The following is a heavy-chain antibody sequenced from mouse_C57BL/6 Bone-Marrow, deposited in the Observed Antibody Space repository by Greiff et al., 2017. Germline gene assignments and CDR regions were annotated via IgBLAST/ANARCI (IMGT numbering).Heavy chain of an antibody. CDR2: FYPGSGSI. CDR1: GYTFTEYT. D-gene: IGHD1-1*01. CDR3: ARHEEAYYYGSSGFAY. Sequence: QVQLQQSGAELVKPGASVKLSCKASGYTFTEYTIHWVKQRSGQGLEWIGWFYPGSGSIKYNEKFKDTATLTADKSSSTVYMELSRLTSEDSAVYFCARHEEAYYYGSSGFAYWGQGTLVTVAA. J-gene: IGHJ3*01. V-gene: IGHV1-62-2*01.